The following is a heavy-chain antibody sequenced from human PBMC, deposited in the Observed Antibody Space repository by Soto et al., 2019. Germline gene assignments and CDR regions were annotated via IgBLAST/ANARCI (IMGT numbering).Heavy chain of an antibody. CDR2: IRSIADSYAT. Sequence: EVQLVESGGGLVQSGGSLKLSCVASGFTFSGSAMHWVRQASGKGLEWVGRIRSIADSYATAYAASLIGRFTISRDDSKDTAYLQMNSLKTEDTAVYYCARLVEGESGDNFDYWGQGALVTVSS. J-gene: IGHJ4*02. CDR3: ARLVEGESGDNFDY. CDR1: GFTFSGSA. D-gene: IGHD3-16*01. V-gene: IGHV3-73*02.